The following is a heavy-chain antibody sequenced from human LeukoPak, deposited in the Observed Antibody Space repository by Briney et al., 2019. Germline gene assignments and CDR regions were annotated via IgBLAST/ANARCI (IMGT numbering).Heavy chain of an antibody. CDR3: ARGMVGATSSY. V-gene: IGHV4-30-2*01. D-gene: IGHD1-26*01. CDR2: IYHSGST. Sequence: SETLSLTCTVSGGSISSGGYYWSWIRQPPGKGLEWIGYIYHSGSTYYNPSLKSRVTISVDRSKNQFSLKLSSVTAADTAVYYCARGMVGATSSYWGQGTLVTVSS. J-gene: IGHJ4*02. CDR1: GGSISSGGYY.